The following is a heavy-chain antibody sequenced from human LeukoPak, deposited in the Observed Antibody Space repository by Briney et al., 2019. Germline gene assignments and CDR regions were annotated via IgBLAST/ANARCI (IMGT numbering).Heavy chain of an antibody. Sequence: GGSLRLSCAASGFTFSSYSMNWVRQAPGKGLEWVSSISSSSSCIYYADSVKGRFTISRDNAKNSLYLQMNSLRAEDTAVYYCARDDERAAAGTDYWGQGTLVTVSS. CDR1: GFTFSSYS. D-gene: IGHD6-13*01. J-gene: IGHJ4*02. CDR2: ISSSSSCI. CDR3: ARDDERAAAGTDY. V-gene: IGHV3-21*01.